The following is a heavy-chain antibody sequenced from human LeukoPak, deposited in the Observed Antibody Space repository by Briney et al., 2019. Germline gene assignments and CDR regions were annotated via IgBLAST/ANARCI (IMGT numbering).Heavy chain of an antibody. Sequence: VASVKVSCKASGYTFISYGISWVRQAPGQGLEWMGWISAYNGNTNYAQKFQGRVTMTTGTSTSTAYMELRSLRSDDTAVYYCARGEVGGSYGIAFDYWGQGTLVTVSS. CDR2: ISAYNGNT. CDR3: ARGEVGGSYGIAFDY. CDR1: GYTFISYG. D-gene: IGHD1-26*01. J-gene: IGHJ4*02. V-gene: IGHV1-18*01.